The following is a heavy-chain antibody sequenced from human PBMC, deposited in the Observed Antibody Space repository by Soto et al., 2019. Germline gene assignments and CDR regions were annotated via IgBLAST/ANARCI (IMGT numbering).Heavy chain of an antibody. CDR1: GFSLSTSGVG. CDR2: IYWDDDK. Sequence: QITLKESGPTLVKPTQTLTLTCTFSGFSLSTSGVGVGWIRQPPGKALEWLALIYWDDDKRYSPSLKSRLTITKDTSKNQVVLTMTNMDPVDTATYYCAHSHIVVVVAATPDPYYLDYWGQGTLVTVSS. CDR3: AHSHIVVVVAATPDPYYLDY. J-gene: IGHJ4*02. V-gene: IGHV2-5*02. D-gene: IGHD2-15*01.